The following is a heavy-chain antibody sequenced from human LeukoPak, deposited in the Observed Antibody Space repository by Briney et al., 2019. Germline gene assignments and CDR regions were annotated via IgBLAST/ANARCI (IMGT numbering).Heavy chain of an antibody. CDR1: GGSVTSGCYF. J-gene: IGHJ4*02. CDR2: IYYSGST. V-gene: IGHV4-61*01. Sequence: SETLSLTCTVSGGSVTSGCYFWSWIRQPPGKGLEWIGYIYYSGSTNYNPSLRSRVTISVDTSKNQFSLKLSSVTAADTAVYYCAREPYYYGSGSYVDYWGQGTLVTVSS. D-gene: IGHD3-10*01. CDR3: AREPYYYGSGSYVDY.